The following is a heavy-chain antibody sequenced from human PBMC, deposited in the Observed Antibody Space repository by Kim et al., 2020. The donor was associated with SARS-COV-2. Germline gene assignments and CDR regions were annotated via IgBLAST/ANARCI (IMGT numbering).Heavy chain of an antibody. CDR2: ISYDGSNK. Sequence: GGSLRLSCAASGSTFSSYAMHWVRQAPGKGLEWVAVISYDGSNKYYADSVKGRFTISRDNSKNTLYLQMNSLRAEDTAVYYCARARGGSYNAPPDYWGQGTLVTVSS. J-gene: IGHJ4*02. CDR3: ARARGGSYNAPPDY. CDR1: GSTFSSYA. V-gene: IGHV3-30-3*01. D-gene: IGHD1-26*01.